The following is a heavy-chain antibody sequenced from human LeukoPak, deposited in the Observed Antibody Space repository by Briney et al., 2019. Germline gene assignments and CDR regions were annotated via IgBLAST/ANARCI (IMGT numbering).Heavy chain of an antibody. V-gene: IGHV3-74*01. D-gene: IGHD4-11*01. Sequence: GGSLRLSCAASGITFSSYWMHWVRQAPGKGPVWVSHINTDGTGTTYADSVKGRFTISRDNAKNTLYLQMNSLRAEDTAVYYCARLMSTVTEGFDYWGQGTLVTVSS. CDR2: INTDGTGT. J-gene: IGHJ4*02. CDR3: ARLMSTVTEGFDY. CDR1: GITFSSYW.